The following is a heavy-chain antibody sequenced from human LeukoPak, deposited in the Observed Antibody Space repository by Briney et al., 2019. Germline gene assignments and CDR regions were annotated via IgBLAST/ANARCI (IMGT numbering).Heavy chain of an antibody. D-gene: IGHD3-10*01. CDR1: GFTFSSYS. Sequence: GGSLRLSCAASGFTFSSYSMNWVRQAPGKGLEWVSSISSSSSYIYYADSVKGRFTISRDNAKNSLYLQMNSLRAEDTAVYYRARDQSITMVRGITRAPPKYWGQGTLVTVSS. CDR3: ARDQSITMVRGITRAPPKY. V-gene: IGHV3-21*01. CDR2: ISSSSSYI. J-gene: IGHJ4*02.